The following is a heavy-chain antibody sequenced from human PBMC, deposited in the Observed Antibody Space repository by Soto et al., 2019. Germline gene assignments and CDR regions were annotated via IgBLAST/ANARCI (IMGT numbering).Heavy chain of an antibody. CDR1: GFIFHEHA. Sequence: XVSLRLSCAASGFIFHEHAMHGVRQAPGKGLEWVGRSRSKACSYITEYDAYVKGRFTIARADSRKSMQLQMNSLKTEDTAVYFCTRGYNNGWYFYSWGQGAMVTVSS. D-gene: IGHD6-19*01. V-gene: IGHV3-72*01. CDR3: TRGYNNGWYFYS. CDR2: SRSKACSYIT. J-gene: IGHJ4*02.